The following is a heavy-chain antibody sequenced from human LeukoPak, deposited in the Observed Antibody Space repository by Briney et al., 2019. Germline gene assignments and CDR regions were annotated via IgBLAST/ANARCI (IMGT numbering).Heavy chain of an antibody. D-gene: IGHD3-10*01. V-gene: IGHV1-69*05. Sequence: GASVKVSCKASGGTFSSYAISWVRQAPGQGLEWMGGIIPIFGTTNYAQKLRGRVTMTRDLSTSTVYMELSSLRSEDTAVYYCARGDYGSGNYMNNWFDPWGQGTLVTVSS. CDR2: IIPIFGTT. CDR3: ARGDYGSGNYMNNWFDP. CDR1: GGTFSSYA. J-gene: IGHJ5*02.